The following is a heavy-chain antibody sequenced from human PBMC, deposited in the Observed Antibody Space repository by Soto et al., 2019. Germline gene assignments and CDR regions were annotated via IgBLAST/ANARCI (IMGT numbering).Heavy chain of an antibody. D-gene: IGHD3-22*01. J-gene: IGHJ5*02. CDR1: GFTLSSYS. Sequence: EVQLVESGGGLVQPGGSLRLSCAASGFTLSSYSMNWVRQAPGKGLEWVSYISSSSSTIYYADSVKGRFTISRDNAKNSLYLQMNSLRSEDTAVYYCGRGAYCCGSSGLSSWGRGTLVTVPS. CDR2: ISSSSSTI. V-gene: IGHV3-48*01. CDR3: GRGAYCCGSSGLSS.